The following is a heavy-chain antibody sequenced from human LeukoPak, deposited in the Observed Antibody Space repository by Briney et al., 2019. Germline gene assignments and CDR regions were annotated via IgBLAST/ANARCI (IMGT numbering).Heavy chain of an antibody. CDR2: IKQDGSEK. J-gene: IGHJ4*02. D-gene: IGHD3-10*01. Sequence: PGGSLRLSCAASGFIFSSYWMSWVRQAPREGLEWVANIKQDGSEKYYVDSVKGRYTISRDNAKNSLYLQMNSLRAEDTAVYYCARAPLPIWFGELLFDYWGQGTLVTVSS. CDR3: ARAPLPIWFGELLFDY. CDR1: GFIFSSYW. V-gene: IGHV3-7*01.